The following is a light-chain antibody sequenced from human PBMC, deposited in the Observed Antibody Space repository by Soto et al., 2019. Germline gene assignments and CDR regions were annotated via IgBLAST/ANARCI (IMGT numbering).Light chain of an antibody. V-gene: IGKV3-15*01. CDR2: GAS. CDR3: QQYNNWPRT. CDR1: QSIRSSY. Sequence: EIVLTQSPGTLSLSPGERATLSCRASQSIRSSYLAWYQQKPGLAPRLLIYGASTRATGIPARFSGSGSGTEFTLTINSLQSEDFAVYYCQQYNNWPRTFGQGTKVDI. J-gene: IGKJ1*01.